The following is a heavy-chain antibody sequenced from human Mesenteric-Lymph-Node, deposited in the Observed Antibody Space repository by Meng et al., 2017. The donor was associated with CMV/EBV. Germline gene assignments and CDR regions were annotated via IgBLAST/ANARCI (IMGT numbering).Heavy chain of an antibody. D-gene: IGHD1-26*01. CDR3: AGDPTGTYPYFDY. CDR1: GFSFSDYS. CDR2: ISVASAYI. V-gene: IGHV3-21*01. Sequence: ASGFSFSDYSLNWVRQAPGRGLEWVSSISVASAYIYYADSVKGRFTISRDDAKNSLFLQMNSLRVEDTAVYYCAGDPTGTYPYFDYWGQGTLVTVSS. J-gene: IGHJ4*02.